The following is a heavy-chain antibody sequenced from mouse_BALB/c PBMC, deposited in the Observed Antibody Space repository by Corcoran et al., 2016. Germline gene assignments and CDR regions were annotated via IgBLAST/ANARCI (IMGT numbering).Heavy chain of an antibody. CDR3: ARTELSYAMDY. J-gene: IGHJ4*01. V-gene: IGHV9-3-1*01. CDR1: GYTFTNYG. D-gene: IGHD1-1*02. CDR2: INTYTGEP. Sequence: QIQLVQSGPELKKPGETVKISCKASGYTFTNYGMNWVKQAPGKGLKWMGWINTYTGEPTYADDFKGRFAFSSETSASTAYLQINNLKNEDTATYFCARTELSYAMDYWGQGTSVTVSS.